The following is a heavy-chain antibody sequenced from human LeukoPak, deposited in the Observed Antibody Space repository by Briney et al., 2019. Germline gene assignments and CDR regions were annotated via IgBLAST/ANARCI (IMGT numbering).Heavy chain of an antibody. CDR3: ARVRYYDSSGYTSQLDY. CDR2: IIPIFGIA. D-gene: IGHD3-22*01. V-gene: IGHV1-69*04. Sequence: SVKVSCRASGGAFSSYAISWVRQAPGQGLEWMGRIIPIFGIANYAQKFQGRVTITADKSTSTAYMELSSLRSEDTAVYYCARVRYYDSSGYTSQLDYWGQGTLVTVSS. CDR1: GGAFSSYA. J-gene: IGHJ4*02.